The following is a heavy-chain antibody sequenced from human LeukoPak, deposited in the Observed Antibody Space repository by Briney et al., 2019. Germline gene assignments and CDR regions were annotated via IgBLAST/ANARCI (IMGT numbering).Heavy chain of an antibody. CDR2: NNPGGGTV. D-gene: IGHD1-14*01. V-gene: IGHV1-46*01. J-gene: IGHJ6*03. Sequence: GASVKVSCKASGGTFSSYAISWVRQAPGQGLEWMGINNPGGGTVVHGQKFQGRVSMTRDMSTSTVYMELSSLTSEDTAVYYCASDGIEGDYYYMDVWGRGTTVTVSS. CDR3: ASDGIEGDYYYMDV. CDR1: GGTFSSYA.